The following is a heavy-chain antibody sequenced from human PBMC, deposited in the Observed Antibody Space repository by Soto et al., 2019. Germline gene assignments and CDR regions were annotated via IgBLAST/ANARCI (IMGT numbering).Heavy chain of an antibody. CDR3: AREAYGASVPGY. CDR2: INPGGGST. D-gene: IGHD4-17*01. CDR1: GDTSTTSY. J-gene: IGHJ4*02. V-gene: IGHV1-46*01. Sequence: QVQLLQSGAEVRKLGAAVKISCAASGDTSTTSYIHWVRQAPGHGLEWVGVINPGGGSTSYGQNFKDRVTMTTETATRTVFLEISSLRLEDKAIYYCAREAYGASVPGYWGQGTLVSVSS.